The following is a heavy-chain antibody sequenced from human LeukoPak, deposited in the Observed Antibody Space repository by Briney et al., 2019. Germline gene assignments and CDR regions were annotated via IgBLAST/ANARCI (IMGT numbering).Heavy chain of an antibody. V-gene: IGHV3-64*02. D-gene: IGHD5-18*01. J-gene: IGHJ6*02. CDR1: GFTFSSYA. CDR2: ISSNGGST. Sequence: PGGSLRLSCAASGFTFSSYAMHWVRQAPGKGLEYVSAISSNGGSTYYADSVKGRFTISRDNSKNTLYLQMGSLRAEDMAVYYCARDRTAMVSTDYYYGMDVWGQGTTVTVSS. CDR3: ARDRTAMVSTDYYYGMDV.